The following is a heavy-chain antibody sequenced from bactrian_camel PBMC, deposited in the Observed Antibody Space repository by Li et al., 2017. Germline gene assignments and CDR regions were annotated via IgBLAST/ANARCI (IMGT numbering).Heavy chain of an antibody. CDR2: IDSVGRV. D-gene: IGHD4*01. Sequence: DVQLVESGGGSVQAGGSLRLSCSVSGYSYRVWCMGWFRQSSGKEREAVAIIDSVGRVNYAASVSGRFTISQDNAQNILYLQMNDLKPEDTGRYYCAADWSSMTAIRALGLPSNAFRYWGQGTQVTVS. V-gene: IGHV3S67*01. J-gene: IGHJ4*01. CDR1: GYSYRVWC. CDR3: AADWSSMTAIRALGLPSNAFRY.